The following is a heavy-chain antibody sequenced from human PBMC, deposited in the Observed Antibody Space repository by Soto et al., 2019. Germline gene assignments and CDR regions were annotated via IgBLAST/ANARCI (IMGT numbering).Heavy chain of an antibody. Sequence: SETLSLTCSFSGDSVTSHYLTWIRQSPEKGLEWIGYMHYTGFSHYNPSLKSRLTISVDRSKNQFTLQLSSVTAADTAVYYCARHIPPGYSSSWYNWFDPWGQGTLVTVSS. CDR1: GDSVTSHY. D-gene: IGHD6-13*01. CDR2: MHYTGFS. CDR3: ARHIPPGYSSSWYNWFDP. J-gene: IGHJ5*02. V-gene: IGHV4-59*08.